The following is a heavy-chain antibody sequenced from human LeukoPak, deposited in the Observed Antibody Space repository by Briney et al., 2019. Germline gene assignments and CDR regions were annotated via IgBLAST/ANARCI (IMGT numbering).Heavy chain of an antibody. CDR3: ARVVRDYDSSGYYFDAFDY. CDR2: MNPNSGNT. Sequence: ASVKVSCKASGYTFTSYDINWVRQATGQGLEWMGWMNPNSGNTGYAQKFQGRVTMTRNTSISTAYMELSSLRSEDTAVYYCARVVRDYDSSGYYFDAFDYWGQGTLVTVSS. D-gene: IGHD3-22*01. V-gene: IGHV1-8*01. J-gene: IGHJ4*02. CDR1: GYTFTSYD.